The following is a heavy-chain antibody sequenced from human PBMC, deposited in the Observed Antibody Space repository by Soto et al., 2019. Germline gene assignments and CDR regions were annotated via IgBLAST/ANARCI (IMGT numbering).Heavy chain of an antibody. Sequence: SVKVSCKASGGTFSSYAISWVRQAPGQGLEWMGGIIPIFGTANYAQKFQGRVTITADESTSTAYMELSSLRSEDTAVYYCAREDTVATTFDYWGQGTLVTVSS. D-gene: IGHD5-12*01. CDR3: AREDTVATTFDY. V-gene: IGHV1-69*13. CDR1: GGTFSSYA. J-gene: IGHJ4*02. CDR2: IIPIFGTA.